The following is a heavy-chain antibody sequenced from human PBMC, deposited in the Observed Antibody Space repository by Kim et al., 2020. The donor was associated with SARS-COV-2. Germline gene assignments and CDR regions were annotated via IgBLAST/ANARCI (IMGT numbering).Heavy chain of an antibody. D-gene: IGHD6-6*01. V-gene: IGHV1-46*01. CDR2: INPSGGST. Sequence: ASVKVSCKASGYTFTSYYMHWVRQAPGQGLEWMGIINPSGGSTSYAQKFQGRVTMTRDTSTSTVYMELSSLRSEDTAVYYCARSELRDSSSSPLDYWGQGTLVTVSS. CDR3: ARSELRDSSSSPLDY. CDR1: GYTFTSYY. J-gene: IGHJ4*02.